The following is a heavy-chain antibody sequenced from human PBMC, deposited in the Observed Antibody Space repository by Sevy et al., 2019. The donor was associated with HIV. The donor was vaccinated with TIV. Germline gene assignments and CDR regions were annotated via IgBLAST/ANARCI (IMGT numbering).Heavy chain of an antibody. CDR1: GGSNTDKKYY. D-gene: IGHD6-13*01. J-gene: IGHJ1*01. CDR2: ISYGGST. V-gene: IGHV4-39*01. Sequence: SETLSLTCTVSGGSNTDKKYYWAWIRQPPGKGLEWIGSISYGGSTYYNPSLQSRVTLSVDTCKNQFSLNLSSVTAADTAKYYCARRVAAAGQGNEYFQHWGRGTLVTVSS. CDR3: ARRVAAAGQGNEYFQH.